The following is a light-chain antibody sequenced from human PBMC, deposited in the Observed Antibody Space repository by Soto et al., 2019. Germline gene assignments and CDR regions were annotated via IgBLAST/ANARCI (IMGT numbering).Light chain of an antibody. V-gene: IGKV1-39*01. CDR3: QQCNRYPIT. CDR1: QSITNY. Sequence: DIQVTHSPSSLSASILDIVSITFRTSQSITNYLNWYQQKPGKAPKLLIYAASTLHGGVPSRFSGSGSGTEFTLTISSLQPDDSATYYCQQCNRYPITFGQGTRLEI. CDR2: AAS. J-gene: IGKJ5*01.